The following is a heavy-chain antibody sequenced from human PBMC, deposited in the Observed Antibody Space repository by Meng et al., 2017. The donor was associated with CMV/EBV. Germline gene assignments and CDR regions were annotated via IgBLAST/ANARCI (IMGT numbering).Heavy chain of an antibody. D-gene: IGHD3-16*01. CDR1: GDSVSSNSAA. V-gene: IGHV6-1*01. CDR3: ARDSDGLGYAGDLYYYYGMDV. Sequence: SETLSLPCAISGDSVSSNSAAWNWIRQSPSRGLEWLGRTYYRSRWYNDYAASVKSRITINSDTSKNQFSLQLNSVTPEDTAVYYCARDSDGLGYAGDLYYYYGMDVWGQGTTVTVSS. J-gene: IGHJ6*02. CDR2: TYYRSRWYN.